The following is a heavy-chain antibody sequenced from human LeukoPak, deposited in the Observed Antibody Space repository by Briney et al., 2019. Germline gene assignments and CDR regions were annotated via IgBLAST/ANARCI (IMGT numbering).Heavy chain of an antibody. J-gene: IGHJ3*02. CDR1: GFTFSSYA. CDR3: AKSDYYDSSGYYYLDDAFDI. D-gene: IGHD3-22*01. Sequence: GGSLRLSCAASGFTFSSYAMSWVRQAPGKGLEWVSAISGSGGNTYYADSEKGRFTISRDNSKNTLYLQMNSLRAEDTAVYYCAKSDYYDSSGYYYLDDAFDIWGQGTMVTVSS. V-gene: IGHV3-23*01. CDR2: ISGSGGNT.